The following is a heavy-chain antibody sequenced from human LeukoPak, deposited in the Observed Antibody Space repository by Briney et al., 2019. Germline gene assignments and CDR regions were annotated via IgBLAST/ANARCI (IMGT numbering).Heavy chain of an antibody. CDR1: GGSIGGSSYY. J-gene: IGHJ4*02. Sequence: PSETLSLTCTVSGGSIGGSSYYWGWNRQPPGKGLEWIGTIYYSGSTYYNPSLRSRVTISVDTSKNQFSLKLSSVTAADTAVYYCARVVPRGGDDYWGQGTLVTVSS. CDR2: IYYSGST. CDR3: ARVVPRGGDDY. D-gene: IGHD2-21*01. V-gene: IGHV4-39*07.